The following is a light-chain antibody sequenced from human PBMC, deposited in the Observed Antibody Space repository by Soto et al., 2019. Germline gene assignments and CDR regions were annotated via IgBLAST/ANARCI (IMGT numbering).Light chain of an antibody. CDR3: QQCGSSPWT. V-gene: IGKV3-20*01. J-gene: IGKJ1*01. CDR2: GAS. CDR1: QSVGSS. Sequence: ESVLTQSPATLSLSTGERATLSCRVSQSVGSSLAWYQQKPGQAPRLLIYGASSRATGIPDRFSGGGSGTDFTLTISRLEPEDFAVYYCQQCGSSPWTFGQGTKVDIK.